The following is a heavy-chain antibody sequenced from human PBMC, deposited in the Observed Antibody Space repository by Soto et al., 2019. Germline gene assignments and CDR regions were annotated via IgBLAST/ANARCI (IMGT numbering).Heavy chain of an antibody. J-gene: IGHJ6*03. CDR3: ARAPFGERFDYYMDV. CDR1: GFTFSSYD. D-gene: IGHD3-10*01. Sequence: EVQLVESGGGLVQPGGSLRLSCAASGFTFSSYDMHWVRQATGKGLEWVSAIGTAGDTYYPGSVKGRFTISRENAKNSLYLQMNSLRAGDTAVYYCARAPFGERFDYYMDVWGKGTTVTVSS. CDR2: IGTAGDT. V-gene: IGHV3-13*01.